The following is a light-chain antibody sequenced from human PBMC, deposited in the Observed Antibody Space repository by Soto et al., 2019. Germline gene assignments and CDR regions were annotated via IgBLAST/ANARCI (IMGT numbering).Light chain of an antibody. V-gene: IGLV2-14*01. CDR3: SSYTSSSTLVV. CDR1: SSDVGGYNY. J-gene: IGLJ2*01. CDR2: DVS. Sequence: QSALTQPASVSGSPGQSITISCTGTSSDVGGYNYVSWYQQHPGKASKLMIYDVSNRPSGVSNRFSGSKSGNTASLTISGLQAEDEAEYYCSSYTSSSTLVVFGGGTKLTVL.